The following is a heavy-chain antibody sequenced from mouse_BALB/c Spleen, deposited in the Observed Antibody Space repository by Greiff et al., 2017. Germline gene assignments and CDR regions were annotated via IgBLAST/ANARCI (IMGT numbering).Heavy chain of an antibody. CDR1: GFTFSSYA. CDR2: ISSGGSYT. V-gene: IGHV5-9-4*01. D-gene: IGHD1-1*01. CDR3: ARVYYGSSSFYFDV. J-gene: IGHJ1*01. Sequence: EVMLVESGGGLVKPGGSLKLSCAASGFTFSSYAMSWVRQSPEKRLEWVAEISSGGSYTYYPDTVTGRFTISRDNAKNTLYLEMSSLRSEDTAMYYCARVYYGSSSFYFDVWGAGTTVTVSS.